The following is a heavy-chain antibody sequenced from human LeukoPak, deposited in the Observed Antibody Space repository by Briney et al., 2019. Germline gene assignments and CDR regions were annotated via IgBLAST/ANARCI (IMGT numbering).Heavy chain of an antibody. CDR2: ISWNSGSI. V-gene: IGHV3-9*01. Sequence: PGGSLRLSCAASGFTFDVYAMHWVRQAPGKGLEWVSGISWNSGSIGYADSVKGRFTISRDNAKNSLYLQMNSLRAEDTALYYCAKAGRSSGWFEYWGQGTLVTVSS. J-gene: IGHJ4*02. D-gene: IGHD6-19*01. CDR1: GFTFDVYA. CDR3: AKAGRSSGWFEY.